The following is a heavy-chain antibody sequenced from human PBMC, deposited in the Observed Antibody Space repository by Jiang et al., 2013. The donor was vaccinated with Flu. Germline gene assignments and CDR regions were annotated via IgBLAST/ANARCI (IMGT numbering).Heavy chain of an antibody. J-gene: IGHJ4*02. Sequence: KPTQTLTLTCAFSGFSLTTSGVGVGWVRQPPGEALEWLALIYWDDDKRYNPSLRSRLTITKVTSSDQVVLIMTNLDPVDTATYYCAHRLGGSKYDWNFGTFDYWGQGTLVTVSS. CDR3: AHRLGGSKYDWNFGTFDY. CDR1: GFSLTTSGVG. CDR2: IYWDDDK. V-gene: IGHV2-5*02. D-gene: IGHD1-7*01.